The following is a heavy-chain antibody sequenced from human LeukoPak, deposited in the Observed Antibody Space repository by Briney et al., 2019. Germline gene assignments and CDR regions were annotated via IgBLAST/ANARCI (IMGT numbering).Heavy chain of an antibody. V-gene: IGHV4-59*01. D-gene: IGHD4-11*01. CDR2: IYNSETT. CDR3: ARVVYSHYWPEGMDV. CDR1: GVSISSYS. J-gene: IGHJ6*02. Sequence: SATLTLTCTVSGVSISSYSWSWIRQPPGKGLEWIGYIYNSETTNYNPSLESRVTISEDTSKNQFSLLLTSVTAADTAVYYCARVVYSHYWPEGMDVWGQGTTVTVSS.